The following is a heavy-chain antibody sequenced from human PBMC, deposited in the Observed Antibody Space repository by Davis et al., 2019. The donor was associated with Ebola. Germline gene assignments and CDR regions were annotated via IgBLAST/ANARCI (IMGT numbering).Heavy chain of an antibody. D-gene: IGHD2-2*02. CDR2: IIPVVHTK. CDR3: ARDGSVAAIELDY. CDR1: RGTFTNYA. V-gene: IGHV1-69*04. J-gene: IGHJ4*02. Sequence: SVTVSCQTSRGTFTNYAVNWVRQAPGQGLEWLGRIIPVVHTKDYAQKFQGRVTLTADKATNTAYMEVRGLRSDDTAVYYCARDGSVAAIELDYWGQGTLVTVSS.